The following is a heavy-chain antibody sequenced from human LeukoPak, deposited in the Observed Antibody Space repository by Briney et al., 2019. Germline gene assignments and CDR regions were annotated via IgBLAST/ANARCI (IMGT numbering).Heavy chain of an antibody. J-gene: IGHJ4*02. CDR1: GYTFTSYT. V-gene: IGHV1-3*01. CDR3: ARVGRVVGATRSVYFDY. CDR2: INPGNGNT. Sequence: ASVKVSCKASGYTFTSYTLHWVRLAPGQRLEWMGWINPGNGNTEYSQKFQGRVTITRDTSASTAYMELSSLRSEDTAVYYCARVGRVVGATRSVYFDYWGQGTLVTVSS. D-gene: IGHD1-26*01.